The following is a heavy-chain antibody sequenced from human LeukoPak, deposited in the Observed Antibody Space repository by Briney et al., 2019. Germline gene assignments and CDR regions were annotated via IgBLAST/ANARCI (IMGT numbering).Heavy chain of an antibody. CDR3: ARDLEGYHYGSGNYPQ. CDR1: GYTFTRYY. Sequence: ASVTVSFKASGYTFTRYYMHWVRQAPGQGLEWMGIIHPSSGSTSYAQKFEGRVTMTRDTSISTAYMELSSLTSDDTAVYYCARDLEGYHYGSGNYPQWGQGTLITVSS. V-gene: IGHV1-46*01. J-gene: IGHJ4*02. CDR2: IHPSSGST. D-gene: IGHD3-10*01.